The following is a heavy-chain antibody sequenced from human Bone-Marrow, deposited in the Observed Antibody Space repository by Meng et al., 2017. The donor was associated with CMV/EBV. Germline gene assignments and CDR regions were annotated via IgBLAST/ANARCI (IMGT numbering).Heavy chain of an antibody. V-gene: IGHV3-30*04. D-gene: IGHD5-18*01. CDR2: ISYDGSNK. Sequence: GESLKISCAASGFTFSSYAMHWVRQAPGKGLEWVAVISYDGSNKYYADSVKGRFTISRDNSKNTLYLQMNSLRAEDTAVYYCARSYMVNDAFDIWGQGTMVTVSS. CDR3: ARSYMVNDAFDI. J-gene: IGHJ3*02. CDR1: GFTFSSYA.